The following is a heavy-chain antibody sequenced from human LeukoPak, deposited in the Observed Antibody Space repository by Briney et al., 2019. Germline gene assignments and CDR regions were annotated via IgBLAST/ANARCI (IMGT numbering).Heavy chain of an antibody. CDR1: GGSFSGYY. CDR2: INHSGST. Sequence: SETLSLTCAVYGGSFSGYYWSWIRQPPVKGLEWIGEINHSGSTNYNPSLKSRVTISVDTSKNQFSLKLSSVTAADTAVYYCARVARDFWSGYYLTRLFDYWGQGTLVTVSS. CDR3: ARVARDFWSGYYLTRLFDY. D-gene: IGHD3-3*01. J-gene: IGHJ4*02. V-gene: IGHV4-34*01.